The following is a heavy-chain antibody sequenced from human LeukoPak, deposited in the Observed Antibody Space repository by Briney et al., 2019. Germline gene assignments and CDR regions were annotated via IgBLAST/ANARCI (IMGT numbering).Heavy chain of an antibody. J-gene: IGHJ4*02. CDR2: IKHDGSER. CDR3: AKDRSRYSGSYFWGFYFDY. D-gene: IGHD1-26*01. V-gene: IGHV3-7*01. Sequence: GGSLRLSCAASGFTFYSYWMSWVRQAPGKGLEWVANIKHDGSERYYGESVKGRFSISRDNAKNLLYLQMNSLRVEDTAVYYCAKDRSRYSGSYFWGFYFDYWGQGTLVTVSS. CDR1: GFTFYSYW.